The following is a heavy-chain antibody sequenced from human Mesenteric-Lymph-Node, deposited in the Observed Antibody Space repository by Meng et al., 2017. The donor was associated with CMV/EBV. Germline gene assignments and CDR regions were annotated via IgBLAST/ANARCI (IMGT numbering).Heavy chain of an antibody. Sequence: GGSLRLSCAASGFTFSSYGMHWVRQAPGKGLEWVTFIRSDGSHKFYADYVKGRFTISRDNSKNTLSLQMSSLRTEDTAVYYCAKGAGHDYADFVNCFDPWGRGTLVTVSS. J-gene: IGHJ5*01. CDR2: IRSDGSHK. D-gene: IGHD4-17*01. V-gene: IGHV3-30*02. CDR3: AKGAGHDYADFVNCFDP. CDR1: GFTFSSYG.